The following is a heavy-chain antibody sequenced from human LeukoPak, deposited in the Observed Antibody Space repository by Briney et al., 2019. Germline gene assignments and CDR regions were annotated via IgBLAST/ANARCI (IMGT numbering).Heavy chain of an antibody. D-gene: IGHD5-18*01. J-gene: IGHJ4*02. CDR2: IKQDGSQK. V-gene: IGHV3-7*01. CDR1: GFSFSSYW. Sequence: GGSLRLSCAASGFSFSSYWMSWVRQAPGAPGRGLEWVADIKQDGSQKYYVDSVKGRFTISRDNAKNSLYLQMNSLRAEDTAVYYCARDNTHTAMVTDYWGQGTLVTVSS. CDR3: ARDNTHTAMVTDY.